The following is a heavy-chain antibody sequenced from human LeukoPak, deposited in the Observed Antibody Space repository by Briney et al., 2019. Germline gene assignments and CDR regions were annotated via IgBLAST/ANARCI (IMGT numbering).Heavy chain of an antibody. Sequence: SETLSLTCTVPGGSIRCHYWSWIRQPPGKGLEWIGYIYYSGSTNYNPSLKSRVTMSADTSKNQFSLKLSSVTAADTAVYYCARGGWSLDFWGRGTLVTISS. D-gene: IGHD6-19*01. J-gene: IGHJ4*02. V-gene: IGHV4-59*11. CDR1: GGSIRCHY. CDR2: IYYSGST. CDR3: ARGGWSLDF.